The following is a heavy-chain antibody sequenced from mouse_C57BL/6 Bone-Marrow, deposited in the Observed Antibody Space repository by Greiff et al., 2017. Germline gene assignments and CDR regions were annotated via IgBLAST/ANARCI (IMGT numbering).Heavy chain of an antibody. J-gene: IGHJ4*01. CDR2: ISSGGSYT. Sequence: VQLKESGGDLVKPGGSLKLSCAASGFTFSSYGMSWVRQTPDKRLEWVATISSGGSYTYYPDSVKGRFTISRDNAKNTRYLQMSSLKSEDTAMYYCARRGPVYAMDYWGQGTSVTVSS. CDR1: GFTFSSYG. CDR3: ARRGPVYAMDY. V-gene: IGHV5-6*01.